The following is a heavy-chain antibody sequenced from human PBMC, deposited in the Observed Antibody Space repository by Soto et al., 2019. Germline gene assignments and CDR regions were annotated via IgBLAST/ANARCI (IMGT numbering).Heavy chain of an antibody. J-gene: IGHJ6*02. CDR2: ISSSSSTI. Sequence: PGGSLRLSCAASGFTFSSYSMSWVRQAPGKGLEWVSYISSSSSTIYYADSVKGRFTISRDNAKNSLYLQMNSLRDEDTAVYYCARDGPLYYYDSSGYYGYYGMDVWGQGTTVTVSS. D-gene: IGHD3-22*01. V-gene: IGHV3-48*02. CDR1: GFTFSSYS. CDR3: ARDGPLYYYDSSGYYGYYGMDV.